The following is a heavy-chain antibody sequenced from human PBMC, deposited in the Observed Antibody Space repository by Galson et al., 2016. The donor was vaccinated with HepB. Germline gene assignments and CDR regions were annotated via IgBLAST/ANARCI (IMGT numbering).Heavy chain of an antibody. J-gene: IGHJ6*02. CDR2: ISYGGRDE. CDR3: ARDDLESNYFYYHGMDV. CDR1: GFTFSSYT. Sequence: SLRLSCAASGFTFSSYTMRWVRQAPGKGLEWVAAISYGGRDEYYADSVKGRSTISRDNSKNTLYLQMDSLRAEDTAVYYCARDDLESNYFYYHGMDVWGQGTTVTVSS. D-gene: IGHD1-1*01. V-gene: IGHV3-30*04.